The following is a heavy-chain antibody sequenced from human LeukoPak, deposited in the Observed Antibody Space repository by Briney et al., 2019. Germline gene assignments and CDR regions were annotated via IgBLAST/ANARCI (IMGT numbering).Heavy chain of an antibody. Sequence: GGSLRLSCAASGFTFSSYAMHWVRQAPGKGLEWVAVISYDGSNKYYADSVKGRFTISRDNSKNTLYLQMNSLRAEDTAVYYCARAGAGVYSRGLQHLGWDWFDPWGQGTLVTVSS. CDR3: ARAGAGVYSRGLQHLGWDWFDP. J-gene: IGHJ5*02. D-gene: IGHD6-13*01. CDR2: ISYDGSNK. V-gene: IGHV3-30*04. CDR1: GFTFSSYA.